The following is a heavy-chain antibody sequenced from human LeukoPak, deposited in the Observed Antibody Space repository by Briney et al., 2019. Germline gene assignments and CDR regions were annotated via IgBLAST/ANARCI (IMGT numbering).Heavy chain of an antibody. Sequence: SETLSLTCTVSGDSVRSGPYYWSWIRLPPGKGLEWIGYGESTNYNPSLKSRVTISVDTSKSQFSLQLRYLTAADTAVYYCARDNWGSLDFWGRGILVTVSS. CDR1: GDSVRSGPYY. CDR3: ARDNWGSLDF. V-gene: IGHV4-61*01. J-gene: IGHJ4*02. D-gene: IGHD7-27*01. CDR2: GEST.